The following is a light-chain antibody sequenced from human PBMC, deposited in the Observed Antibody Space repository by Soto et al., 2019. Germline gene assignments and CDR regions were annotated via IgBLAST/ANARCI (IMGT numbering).Light chain of an antibody. V-gene: IGKV3-20*01. J-gene: IGKJ1*01. CDR3: QEYGCSPWT. CDR1: QSVSSSY. Sequence: ELVLTQSPGTLPLSPGETAILSSRASQSVSSSYLAWYQLNPGQAPSHLIYGSSSRAIGLPDGVSGSGSGTDVTLTISRLEPEDFAQYYCQEYGCSPWTSGQATKVE. CDR2: GSS.